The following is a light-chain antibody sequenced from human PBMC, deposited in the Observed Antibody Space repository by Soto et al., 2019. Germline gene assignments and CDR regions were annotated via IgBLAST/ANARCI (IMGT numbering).Light chain of an antibody. Sequence: AIRMTQSPSSLSASTGDRVTITCRASQGISSYLACYQQKPGKAPKLLIYAASTLQSGVPSMFSGSGSGTDFTLTISCLQSEDFATYYCQQYYSYPLVFGQGTKVEIK. J-gene: IGKJ1*01. V-gene: IGKV1-8*01. CDR3: QQYYSYPLV. CDR1: QGISSY. CDR2: AAS.